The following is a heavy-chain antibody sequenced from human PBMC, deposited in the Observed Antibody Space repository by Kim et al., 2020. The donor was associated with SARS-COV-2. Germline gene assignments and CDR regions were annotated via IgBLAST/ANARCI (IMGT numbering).Heavy chain of an antibody. J-gene: IGHJ5*02. CDR2: INHSGST. CDR3: ARNPTRWQRYNWFDP. V-gene: IGHV4-34*01. CDR1: DGSFSGYY. Sequence: SETLSLTCAVFDGSFSGYYWSWIRQPPGKGLEWIGEINHSGSTNYNPSLKSRVTISVDMSIKQFSLRLRSVTAADTAVYYCARNPTRWQRYNWFDPWGQG. D-gene: IGHD1-1*01.